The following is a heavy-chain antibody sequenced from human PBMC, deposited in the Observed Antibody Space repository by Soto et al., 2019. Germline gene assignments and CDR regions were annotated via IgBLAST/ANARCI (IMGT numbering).Heavy chain of an antibody. CDR3: SREAIYCSGGSCYSDY. D-gene: IGHD2-15*01. V-gene: IGHV3-7*03. Sequence: GEYLKISCAASGFTFSSYWMSWVREAPGKGLEWVANIKQDGSEKYYVDSVKGRFTISRDNAKNSLYLQMNSLRAEDTAVYYCSREAIYCSGGSCYSDYWGQGTLVTVSS. J-gene: IGHJ4*02. CDR1: GFTFSSYW. CDR2: IKQDGSEK.